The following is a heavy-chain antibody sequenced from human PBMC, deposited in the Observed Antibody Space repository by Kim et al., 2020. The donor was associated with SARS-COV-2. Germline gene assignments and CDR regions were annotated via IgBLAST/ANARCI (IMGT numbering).Heavy chain of an antibody. V-gene: IGHV4-39*01. Sequence: SETLSLTCTVSGGSISSSSYYWGWIRQPPGKGLEWIGSIYYSGSTYYNPSLKSRVTISVDMSKNQFSLKLSSVTAADTAVYYCARGGVLRYFGVHYYYYGMDVWGQGTTVTVSS. CDR2: IYYSGST. J-gene: IGHJ6*02. D-gene: IGHD3-9*01. CDR1: GGSISSSSYY. CDR3: ARGGVLRYFGVHYYYYGMDV.